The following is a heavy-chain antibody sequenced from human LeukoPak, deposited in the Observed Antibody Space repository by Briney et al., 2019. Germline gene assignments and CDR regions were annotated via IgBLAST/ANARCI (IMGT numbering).Heavy chain of an antibody. CDR2: IGGSSTSI. CDR1: GFTFSTYS. CDR3: AREEGKQQMEAFDY. V-gene: IGHV3-21*06. D-gene: IGHD6-13*01. Sequence: GGSLRLSCAASGFTFSTYSMKWVRQAPGKELEWVSSIGGSSTSIYYAGSVKGRFTISRDNAKNSLYLQMNSLRAEDTAVYYCAREEGKQQMEAFDYWGQGTLVTVSS. J-gene: IGHJ4*02.